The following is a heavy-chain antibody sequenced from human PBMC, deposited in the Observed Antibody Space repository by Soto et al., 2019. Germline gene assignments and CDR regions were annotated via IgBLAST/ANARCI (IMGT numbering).Heavy chain of an antibody. J-gene: IGHJ4*02. V-gene: IGHV4-31*03. CDR3: ARSRDSSAFPDYYDSSGYYPKAYYFDY. Sequence: QVQLQESGPGLVKPSQTLSLTCTVSGGSISSGGYYWSWIRQHPGKGLEWIGYIYYSGSTYYNPSLKSRVTQSVGTSKNQFSLKLSSVTAADTGGYSGARSRDSSAFPDYYDSSGYYPKAYYFDYWGQRTPVTVSS. D-gene: IGHD3-22*01. CDR2: IYYSGST. CDR1: GGSISSGGYY.